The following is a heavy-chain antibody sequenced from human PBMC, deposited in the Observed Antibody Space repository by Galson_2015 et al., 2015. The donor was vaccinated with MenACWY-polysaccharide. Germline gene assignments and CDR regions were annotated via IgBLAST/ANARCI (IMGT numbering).Heavy chain of an antibody. D-gene: IGHD1-26*01. CDR2: INSDGSST. J-gene: IGHJ3*02. CDR1: GFTFSSYW. Sequence: LRLSCAASGFTFSSYWMHWVRQAPGKGLVWVSRINSDGSSTSYADSVKGRFTISRDNAKNTLYLQMNSLRAEDTAVYYCARAAYSGSYYDAFDIWGQGTMVTVSS. V-gene: IGHV3-74*01. CDR3: ARAAYSGSYYDAFDI.